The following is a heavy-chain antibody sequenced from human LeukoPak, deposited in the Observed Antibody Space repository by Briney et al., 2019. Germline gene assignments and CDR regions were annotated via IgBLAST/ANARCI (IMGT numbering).Heavy chain of an antibody. D-gene: IGHD6-19*01. J-gene: IGHJ3*02. CDR1: GFTVSSNY. CDR3: ARVRLDSSERYLDAFEN. CDR2: IYSGGST. V-gene: IGHV3-53*01. Sequence: GRSLRLSCAASGFTVSSNYMSWVRQAPGKGLEWVSSIYSGGSTYYADSVKGRFTISRDNSKNTVYLQMNSLRAEDTAVCYCARVRLDSSERYLDAFENWGQGTMVTVSS.